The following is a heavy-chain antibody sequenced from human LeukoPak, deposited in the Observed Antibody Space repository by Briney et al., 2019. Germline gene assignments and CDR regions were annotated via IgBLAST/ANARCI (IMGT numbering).Heavy chain of an antibody. D-gene: IGHD6-19*01. V-gene: IGHV3-30*02. J-gene: IGHJ4*02. CDR1: GFTFSSYG. CDR3: ARPVAGTFEY. Sequence: GGSLRLSCAASGFTFSSYGMHWVRQAPGKGLEWVAFIRYDGSNKYYADSVMGRFTISRDNSKNTLYLQMNSLRADDTAVYYCARPVAGTFEYWGQGTLVTVSS. CDR2: IRYDGSNK.